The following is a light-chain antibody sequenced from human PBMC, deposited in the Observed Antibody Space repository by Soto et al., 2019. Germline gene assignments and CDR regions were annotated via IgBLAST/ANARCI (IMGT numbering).Light chain of an antibody. CDR1: SGDVGGYNY. CDR2: EVD. Sequence: QSALTQPASVSGSPGQSITISCTGTSGDVGGYNYVSWYQQHPGKAPKLMIYEVDNRPSGVSSRFSGSKSGNTASLTISGLQAEDEADYYCSSYTTNSTRVFGGGTQLTVL. V-gene: IGLV2-14*01. J-gene: IGLJ3*02. CDR3: SSYTTNSTRV.